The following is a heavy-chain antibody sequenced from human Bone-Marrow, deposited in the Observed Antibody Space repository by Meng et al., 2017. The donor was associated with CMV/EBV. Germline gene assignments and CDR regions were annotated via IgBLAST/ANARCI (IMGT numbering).Heavy chain of an antibody. Sequence: GESLKISCAASGFTFSSYSMNWVRQAPGKGLEWVGGIKSKTDGGTTDYAAPVKGRFTISRDDSKNTLYLQMNSLKTEDTAVYYCTTGLTIFYYYYGMDVWGQGTTVTVSS. CDR2: IKSKTDGGTT. V-gene: IGHV3-15*01. J-gene: IGHJ6*02. D-gene: IGHD3-3*01. CDR1: GFTFSSYS. CDR3: TTGLTIFYYYYGMDV.